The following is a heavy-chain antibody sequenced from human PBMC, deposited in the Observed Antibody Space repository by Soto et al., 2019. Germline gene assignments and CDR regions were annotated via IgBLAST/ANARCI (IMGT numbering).Heavy chain of an antibody. D-gene: IGHD2-15*01. Sequence: ASVKVSCKASGYTFTIYGISWVLQAPGQGLEWMGWISAYNGNTNYAQKLQGRVTMTTDTSTSTAYMELRSLRSDDTAVYYCARVLGDIVVVVAAPSPYYGMDVWGQGTTVTVSS. CDR3: ARVLGDIVVVVAAPSPYYGMDV. J-gene: IGHJ6*02. CDR2: ISAYNGNT. V-gene: IGHV1-18*01. CDR1: GYTFTIYG.